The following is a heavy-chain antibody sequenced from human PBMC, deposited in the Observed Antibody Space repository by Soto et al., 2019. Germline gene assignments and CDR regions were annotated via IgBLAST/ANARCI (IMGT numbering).Heavy chain of an antibody. CDR1: GYSFTSYW. Sequence: GESLKISCKGSGYSFTSYWIGWVRQMPGKGLEWMGIIYPGDSDTRYSPSFQGQVTISADKSISTAYLQWSSLKASDTAMCYCATHAADGWVAYYYYGMDVWGQGTTVTVS. V-gene: IGHV5-51*01. D-gene: IGHD2-15*01. CDR3: ATHAADGWVAYYYYGMDV. CDR2: IYPGDSDT. J-gene: IGHJ6*02.